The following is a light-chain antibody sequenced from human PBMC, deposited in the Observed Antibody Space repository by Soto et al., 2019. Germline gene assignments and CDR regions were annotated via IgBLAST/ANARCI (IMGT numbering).Light chain of an antibody. CDR1: QTIRSD. J-gene: IGKJ4*01. V-gene: IGKV3-15*01. CDR2: DAS. Sequence: EIVMTQSPVTLSVSPGGRATLSCRASQTIRSDLAWYQQKPGQAPRLLISDASTRATGIPARFNGSGSGTEFTLAISSLQSEDFAIYYCHQYNTWPLTFGGGTKVDIK. CDR3: HQYNTWPLT.